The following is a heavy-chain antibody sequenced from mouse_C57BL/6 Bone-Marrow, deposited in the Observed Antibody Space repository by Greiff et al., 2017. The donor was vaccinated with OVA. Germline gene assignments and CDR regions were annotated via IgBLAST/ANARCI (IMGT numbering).Heavy chain of an antibody. J-gene: IGHJ2*01. CDR3: AGSNYLDY. Sequence: VQLQQSGAELARPGASVKLSCKASGYTFTSYGISWVKQRTGQGLEWIGEIYPRCGNTYYNEKFKGKATLTADKSSSTAYMELRSLTSEDSAVYFCAGSNYLDYWGQGTTLTVSS. CDR2: IYPRCGNT. CDR1: GYTFTSYG. V-gene: IGHV1-81*01. D-gene: IGHD4-1*01.